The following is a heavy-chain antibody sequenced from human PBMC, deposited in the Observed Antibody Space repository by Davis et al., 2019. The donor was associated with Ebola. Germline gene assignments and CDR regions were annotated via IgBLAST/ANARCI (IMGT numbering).Heavy chain of an antibody. Sequence: GGSLRLSCTASGFTFSSYAMSWVRQAPGKGLEWVSIIRGDGGTIYYADSVKGRFTISRENSKNTLYLQMNSLRTEDTAVYYCARGSVRFLEWLSQNAFDMWGQGTMVTVSS. CDR3: ARGSVRFLEWLSQNAFDM. V-gene: IGHV3-23*01. D-gene: IGHD3-3*01. J-gene: IGHJ3*02. CDR1: GFTFSSYA. CDR2: IRGDGGTI.